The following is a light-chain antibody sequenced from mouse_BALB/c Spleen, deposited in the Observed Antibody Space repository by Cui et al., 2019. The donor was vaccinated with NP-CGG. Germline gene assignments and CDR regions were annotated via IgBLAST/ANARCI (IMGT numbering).Light chain of an antibody. CDR2: GIN. CDR3: SLWYSKHWV. V-gene: IGLV1*01. CDR1: TGAVTTSNY. Sequence: AVVTQAPAPSTSPAVTVTLTSRTSTGAVTTSNYSFWVKANPEHLFTVLIGGINNRVPRVPARFSGSLIGDKAAPTITGAQSVDEAIYFCSLWYSKHWVFGGGTKLTVL. J-gene: IGLJ1*01.